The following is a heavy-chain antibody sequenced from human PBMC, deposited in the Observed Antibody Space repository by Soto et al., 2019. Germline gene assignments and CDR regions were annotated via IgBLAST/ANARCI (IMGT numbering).Heavy chain of an antibody. CDR2: INAYNGNT. V-gene: IGHV1-3*01. J-gene: IGHJ5*02. CDR3: ARDLDDILTGPNFDP. Sequence: ASVKVSCKASGYSFTNYGIHWVRQAPGQGLQWMGWINAYNGNTKYSQKLQGRVTFTRDTSASTVYMEMSSLRSEDAAVYFCARDLDDILTGPNFDPWGQGTLVTVSS. CDR1: GYSFTNYG. D-gene: IGHD3-9*01.